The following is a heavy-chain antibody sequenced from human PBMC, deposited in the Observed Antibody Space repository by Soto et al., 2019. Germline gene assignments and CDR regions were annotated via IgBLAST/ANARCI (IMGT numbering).Heavy chain of an antibody. J-gene: IGHJ4*02. CDR3: AHSAWAHDTGTFDY. D-gene: IGHD3-16*01. V-gene: IGHV1-18*01. CDR1: GYTFTNYG. CDR2: ISAYNGDT. Sequence: ASVKVSCKTSGYTFTNYGITWVRQAPGQGLEWMGWISAYNGDTNCVQKIQGRVTMTANTSTNTASMELRSLSSDDTAVYYCAHSAWAHDTGTFDYWGQGTRVTVSS.